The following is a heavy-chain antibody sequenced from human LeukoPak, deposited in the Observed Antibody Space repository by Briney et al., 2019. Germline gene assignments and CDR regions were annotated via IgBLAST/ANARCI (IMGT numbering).Heavy chain of an antibody. D-gene: IGHD2-21*02. J-gene: IGHJ4*02. CDR3: ARGNCGADCYSADY. CDR1: GFTFGSYS. Sequence: PGGSLRLSCAASGFTFGSYSMNWVRQAPGKGLEWVSYISSSSSTIYYADSVKGRFTISRDSAKNSLYLQMNSLRDEDTAVYYCARGNCGADCYSADYWGQGTLVTVSS. V-gene: IGHV3-48*02. CDR2: ISSSSSTI.